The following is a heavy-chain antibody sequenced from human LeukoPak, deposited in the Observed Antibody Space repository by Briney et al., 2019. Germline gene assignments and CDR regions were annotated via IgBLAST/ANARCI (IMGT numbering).Heavy chain of an antibody. J-gene: IGHJ4*02. CDR2: ISGSGGST. D-gene: IGHD5-24*01. CDR3: AKGMTTTQGNFDY. Sequence: SGGTLRLSCVASGFTFSTYGMSWVRQAPGKGLEWVSAISGSGGSTYYADSVKGRFTISRDNSKNTLYLEMNSLRAEDTAVYYCAKGMTTTQGNFDYWGQGTLVTVSS. V-gene: IGHV3-23*01. CDR1: GFTFSTYG.